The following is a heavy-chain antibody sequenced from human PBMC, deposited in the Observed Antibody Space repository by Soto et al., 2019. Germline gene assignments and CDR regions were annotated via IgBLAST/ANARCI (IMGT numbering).Heavy chain of an antibody. V-gene: IGHV3-21*01. CDR3: ARDRIVVVPAAMLGYMDV. Sequence: GVSLRLSCAASGFTFSSYSMNWVRQAPGKGLEWVSSISSSSSYIYYADSVKGRFTISRDNAKNSLYLQMNSLRAEDTAVYYCARDRIVVVPAAMLGYMDVWGKGTTVTAP. CDR1: GFTFSSYS. CDR2: ISSSSSYI. D-gene: IGHD2-2*01. J-gene: IGHJ6*03.